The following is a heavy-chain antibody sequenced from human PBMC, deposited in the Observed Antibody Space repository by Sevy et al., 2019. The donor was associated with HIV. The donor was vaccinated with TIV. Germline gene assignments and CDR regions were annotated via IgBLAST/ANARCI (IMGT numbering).Heavy chain of an antibody. CDR1: GFTFDDYA. CDR3: AKGRGIVATIPFDY. CDR2: ISWNSGTI. Sequence: GGSLRLSCAASGFTFDDYAMHWVRQAPKKGLEWVSGISWNSGTIDYVDSVKGRFTISRDNAKNSLYLQMNSLRAEDTALYFCAKGRGIVATIPFDYWGQGTLVTVSS. J-gene: IGHJ4*02. V-gene: IGHV3-9*01. D-gene: IGHD5-12*01.